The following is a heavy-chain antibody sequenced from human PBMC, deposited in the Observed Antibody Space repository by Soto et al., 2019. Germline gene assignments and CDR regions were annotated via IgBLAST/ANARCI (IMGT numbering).Heavy chain of an antibody. D-gene: IGHD3-3*01. CDR1: GYTFTGYY. Sequence: ASVKVSCKASGYTFTGYYMHWVRQAPGQGLEWMGWINPNSGGTNYAQKVQGWVTMTRDTSISTAYMELSRLRSDDTAVYYCARGRSPDSRNYYYYYMDVWGKGTTVTVSS. J-gene: IGHJ6*03. CDR3: ARGRSPDSRNYYYYYMDV. V-gene: IGHV1-2*04. CDR2: INPNSGGT.